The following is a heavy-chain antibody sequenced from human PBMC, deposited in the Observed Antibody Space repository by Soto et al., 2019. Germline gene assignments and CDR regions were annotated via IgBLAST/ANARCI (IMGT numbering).Heavy chain of an antibody. CDR3: ARSVMATHDPCGGDCYSWGY. J-gene: IGHJ4*02. Sequence: QVQLVQSGAEVKKPGASVKVSCKASGYTFTGYYMHWVRQAPGQGLEWMGWINPNSGGTNYAQKFQGWVTMTRDTSISTAYMELSRLRSDDTAVYYCARSVMATHDPCGGDCYSWGYWGQGTLVTVSS. V-gene: IGHV1-2*04. CDR2: INPNSGGT. D-gene: IGHD2-21*01. CDR1: GYTFTGYY.